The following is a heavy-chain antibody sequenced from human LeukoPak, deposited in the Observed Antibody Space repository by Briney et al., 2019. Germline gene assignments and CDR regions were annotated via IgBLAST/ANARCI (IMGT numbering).Heavy chain of an antibody. CDR2: IYHSGST. CDR3: ASITGAAGP. D-gene: IGHD6-13*01. CDR1: GGSISSGGYY. V-gene: IGHV4-30-2*01. Sequence: PSETLSLTCTVSGGSISSGGYYWSWIRQPPGKGLEWIGYIYHSGSTYYNPSLKSRVTISVDRSKNQFSLKLSSVTAADTAVYYCASITGAAGPWGQGTLVTVSS. J-gene: IGHJ5*02.